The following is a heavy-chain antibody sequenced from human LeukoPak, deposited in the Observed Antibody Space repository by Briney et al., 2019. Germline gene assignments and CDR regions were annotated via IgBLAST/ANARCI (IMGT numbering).Heavy chain of an antibody. CDR1: GFTFSSYA. D-gene: IGHD2-15*01. Sequence: GGSLRLSCAASGFTFSSYAMHWVRQAPGKGLEWVAVISYDGSNKYYADSVKGRFTISRDNSKNTLYLQMNSLRAEDTAVYYCARVSTSDMSEYWGQGTLVTVSS. CDR3: ARVSTSDMSEY. V-gene: IGHV3-30-3*01. J-gene: IGHJ4*02. CDR2: ISYDGSNK.